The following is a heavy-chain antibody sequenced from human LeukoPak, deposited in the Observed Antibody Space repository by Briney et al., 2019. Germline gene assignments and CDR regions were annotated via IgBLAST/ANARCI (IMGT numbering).Heavy chain of an antibody. CDR3: ARDPLSYCGSDCYAIDAFDI. D-gene: IGHD2-21*02. J-gene: IGHJ3*02. Sequence: ASVYLSRKVSGYTFTNNGITWVRHPPAQGLEWLGWISAHNGNTNYKPKLQSRVTMTTDTSTSTAYMELRSLRSDDMAVYYCARDPLSYCGSDCYAIDAFDIWGQGTMVTVSS. CDR2: ISAHNGNT. V-gene: IGHV1-18*03. CDR1: GYTFTNNG.